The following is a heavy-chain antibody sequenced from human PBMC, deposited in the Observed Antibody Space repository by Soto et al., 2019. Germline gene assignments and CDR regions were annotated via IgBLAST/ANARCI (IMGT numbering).Heavy chain of an antibody. CDR1: GGTFSSYA. J-gene: IGHJ6*02. V-gene: IGHV1-69*13. Sequence: SSVKVSCKASGGTFSSYAISWVRQAPGQGLEWMGGIIPIFGTANYAQKFQGRVTITADESTSTAYMELSSLRSEDTAVYYCATDLGGSGHIVVVNDYYYHGMDVWGQGTTVTVSS. CDR2: IIPIFGTA. D-gene: IGHD2-21*01. CDR3: ATDLGGSGHIVVVNDYYYHGMDV.